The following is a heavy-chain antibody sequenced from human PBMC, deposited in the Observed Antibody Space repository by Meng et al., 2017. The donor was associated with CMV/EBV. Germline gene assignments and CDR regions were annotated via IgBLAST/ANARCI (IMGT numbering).Heavy chain of an antibody. CDR1: GGSFSGYY. CDR3: AREEWSRGQYQLQIARYYYYGMDV. Sequence: GSLRLSCAVYGGSFSGYYWSWIRQPPGKGLEWIGEINHSGSTNYNPSLKSRVTISVDTSKNQFSLKLSSVTAADTAVYYCAREEWSRGQYQLQIARYYYYGMDVWGQGTTVTVSS. V-gene: IGHV4-34*01. J-gene: IGHJ6*02. CDR2: INHSGST. D-gene: IGHD2-2*01.